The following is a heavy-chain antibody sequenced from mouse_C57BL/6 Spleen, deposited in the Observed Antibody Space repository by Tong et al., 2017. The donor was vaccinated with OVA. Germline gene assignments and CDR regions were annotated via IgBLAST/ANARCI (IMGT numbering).Heavy chain of an antibody. D-gene: IGHD2-3*01. J-gene: IGHJ2*01. Sequence: EVQLQESGPELVKPGASVKISCKASGYTFTDYYMNWVKQSHGKSLEWIGDINPNNGGTSYNQKFKGKATLTVDKSSSTAYMELRSLTSEDSAVYYCARLGDGYYVFDYWGQGTTLTVSS. CDR3: ARLGDGYYVFDY. CDR2: INPNNGGT. CDR1: GYTFTDYY. V-gene: IGHV1-26*01.